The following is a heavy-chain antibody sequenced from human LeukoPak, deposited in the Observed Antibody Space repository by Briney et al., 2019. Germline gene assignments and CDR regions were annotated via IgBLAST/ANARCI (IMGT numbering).Heavy chain of an antibody. CDR1: GFTFSSYG. CDR3: ARDPDEYSSSYVFDY. D-gene: IGHD6-6*01. Sequence: PGGSLRLSCAASGFTFSSYGMHWVRQAPGKGLEWVAVIWYDGSNKYYADSVKGRFTISRDNSKNTLYLQMNSLRAEDTAVYYCARDPDEYSSSYVFDYWGQGTLVTVSS. J-gene: IGHJ4*02. CDR2: IWYDGSNK. V-gene: IGHV3-33*01.